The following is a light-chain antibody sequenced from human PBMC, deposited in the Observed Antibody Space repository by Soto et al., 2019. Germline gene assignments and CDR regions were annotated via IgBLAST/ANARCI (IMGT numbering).Light chain of an antibody. CDR3: QQRSSCPRIT. CDR1: QSVRSY. J-gene: IGKJ5*01. CDR2: DAS. V-gene: IGKV3-11*01. Sequence: ESMLTQSPATLSLSPGERATLSCRASQSVRSYLAWYQQKPGQAPILLIYDASNRAPGIPARFSGSGSGTDVTLTISSLEPADVAVYYCQQRSSCPRITFGQGTRLDIK.